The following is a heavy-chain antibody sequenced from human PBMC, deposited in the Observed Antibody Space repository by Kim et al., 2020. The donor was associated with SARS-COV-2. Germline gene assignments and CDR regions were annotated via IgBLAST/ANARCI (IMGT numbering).Heavy chain of an antibody. V-gene: IGHV3-66*01. Sequence: ADSVQGRPHISRDHSKNPLYLQMNSLRAEDTAVYYCATVVFYYDAGYFKNWGQGTLVIVSS. J-gene: IGHJ1*01. CDR3: ATVVFYYDAGYFKN. D-gene: IGHD3-22*01.